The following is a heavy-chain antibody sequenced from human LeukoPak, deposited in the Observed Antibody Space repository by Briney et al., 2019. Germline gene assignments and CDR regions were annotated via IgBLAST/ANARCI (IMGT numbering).Heavy chain of an antibody. CDR1: GYTFTNYY. Sequence: ASVKVSCKASGYTFTNYYIHWVRQAPGQGLECMGIINPSGGSTSYAQKFQGRVTMTRDMSTSTVYMELNSLRVEDTAVYYCTNGPTSSGYFYYFDYWGQGTLVTVSS. CDR3: TNGPTSSGYFYYFDY. J-gene: IGHJ4*02. V-gene: IGHV1-46*01. D-gene: IGHD3-22*01. CDR2: INPSGGST.